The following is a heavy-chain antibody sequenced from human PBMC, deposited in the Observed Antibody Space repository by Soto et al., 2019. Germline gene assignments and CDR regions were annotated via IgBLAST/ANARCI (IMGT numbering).Heavy chain of an antibody. D-gene: IGHD5-18*01. V-gene: IGHV4-39*01. CDR1: GGSISSSSYY. Sequence: SETLSLTCTFSGGSISSSSYYLGWIRQPPGKGLEWIGSIYYSGSTYYNPSLKSRVTISVDTSKNQFSLKLSSVTAADTAVYYCARHVDTAMVRYYYYYHGMDVWGQGTTVTVSS. J-gene: IGHJ6*02. CDR2: IYYSGST. CDR3: ARHVDTAMVRYYYYYHGMDV.